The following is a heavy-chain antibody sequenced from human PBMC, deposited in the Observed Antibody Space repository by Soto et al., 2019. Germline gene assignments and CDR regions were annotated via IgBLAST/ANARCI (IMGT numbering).Heavy chain of an antibody. CDR2: IYYSGIS. CDR1: GASISSGGYY. Sequence: QVQLLESGPGLMKPSQTLSLICNVSGASISSGGYYWSWIRQRPGRGLEWLGFIYYSGISHYNPSLKSRATISVDTSKNQFSLKLISVTAADTAVYYCARTESIQLWFDYWGQGALVTVS. V-gene: IGHV4-31*03. D-gene: IGHD5-18*01. CDR3: ARTESIQLWFDY. J-gene: IGHJ4*02.